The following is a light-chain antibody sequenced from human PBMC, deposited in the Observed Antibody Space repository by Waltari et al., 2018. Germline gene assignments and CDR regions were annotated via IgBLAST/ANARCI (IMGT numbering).Light chain of an antibody. V-gene: IGLV2-11*01. Sequence: QSALTQPRSVSGSPGQSVTNSCTGTSSDVGGYNYVSWYQQHPGKAPKLMIYDVSKRPSGVPDRFSGSKSGNTASLTISGLQAEDEADYYCCSYAGSPYVFGTGTKVTVL. CDR1: SSDVGGYNY. J-gene: IGLJ1*01. CDR3: CSYAGSPYV. CDR2: DVS.